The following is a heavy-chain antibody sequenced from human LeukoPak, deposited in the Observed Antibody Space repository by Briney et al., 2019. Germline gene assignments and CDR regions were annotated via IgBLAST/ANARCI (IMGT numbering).Heavy chain of an antibody. Sequence: PGRSLRLSCAASGFTFSSYAMHWVRQAPGKGLEWVAVISYDGSNKYYADSVKGRFTISRDNSKNTLYLQMNSLRAEDTAVYYCAKVREYFDYWGQGTLVTVSS. D-gene: IGHD3-10*01. V-gene: IGHV3-30-3*01. CDR3: AKVREYFDY. CDR2: ISYDGSNK. J-gene: IGHJ4*02. CDR1: GFTFSSYA.